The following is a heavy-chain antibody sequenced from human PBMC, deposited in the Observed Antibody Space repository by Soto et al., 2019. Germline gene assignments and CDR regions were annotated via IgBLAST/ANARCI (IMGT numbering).Heavy chain of an antibody. CDR3: AKNKGRYCSSTSCYSGY. CDR2: ISGSGGST. J-gene: IGHJ4*02. Sequence: GGSLRLSCAASGFTFSSYAMSWVRQAPGKGLEWVSAISGSGGSTYYADSVKGRFTSSRDNSKNTLYLQMNSLRAEDTAVYYCAKNKGRYCSSTSCYSGYWGQGTLVTVSS. D-gene: IGHD2-2*01. V-gene: IGHV3-23*01. CDR1: GFTFSSYA.